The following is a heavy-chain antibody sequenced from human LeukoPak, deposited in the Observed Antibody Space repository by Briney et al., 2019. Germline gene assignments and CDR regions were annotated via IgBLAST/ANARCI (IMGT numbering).Heavy chain of an antibody. D-gene: IGHD6-19*01. CDR2: INQSGST. CDR1: GGSFSGYY. CDR3: ARLVGSGWCLDY. Sequence: PLETPCLTCAVYGGSFSGYYWSWIRQPPGKGLWWMGEINQSGSTNYSPSLKRRLTISVDTSKNQSSIKLSSVPAAETAVYYCARLVGSGWCLDYWGQGTLVTVSS. J-gene: IGHJ4*02. V-gene: IGHV4-34*01.